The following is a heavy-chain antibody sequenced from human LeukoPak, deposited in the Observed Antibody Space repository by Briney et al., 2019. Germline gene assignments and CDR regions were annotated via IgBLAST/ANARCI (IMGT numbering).Heavy chain of an antibody. Sequence: GGSLRLSCAASGLTFSSHWMHWVRQAPGKGLVWVSRITNDGSSTTYADSVKGRFTISRDNAKNMLYLQVNSLRAEDTAVYYCARESGNYYDSNFDYWGQGTLVTVSS. V-gene: IGHV3-74*01. CDR3: ARESGNYYDSNFDY. J-gene: IGHJ4*02. CDR2: ITNDGSST. D-gene: IGHD3-22*01. CDR1: GLTFSSHW.